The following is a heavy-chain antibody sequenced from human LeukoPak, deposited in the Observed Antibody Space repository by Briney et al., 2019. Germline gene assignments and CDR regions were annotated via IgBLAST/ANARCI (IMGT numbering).Heavy chain of an antibody. D-gene: IGHD6-19*01. Sequence: ASVKASCKASGYTFTTYDINWVRQATGQGLEWMGWMNPNSGNTGYTQKFQGRVTMTRNTSISTAYMELSSLRSEDTAVYYCARGRGSGHKENWFDPWGQGTLATVSS. CDR1: GYTFTTYD. J-gene: IGHJ5*02. CDR3: ARGRGSGHKENWFDP. V-gene: IGHV1-8*01. CDR2: MNPNSGNT.